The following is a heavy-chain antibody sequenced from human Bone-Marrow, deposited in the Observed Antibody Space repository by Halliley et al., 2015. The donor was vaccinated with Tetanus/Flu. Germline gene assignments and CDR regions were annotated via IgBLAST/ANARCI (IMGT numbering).Heavy chain of an antibody. J-gene: IGHJ4*02. CDR2: IYYSGTT. CDR3: VRGHSYGSGSYYAQD. CDR1: GFSIGSGGYY. V-gene: IGHV4-31*02. D-gene: IGHD3-10*01. Sequence: LRLSCAVSGFSIGSGGYYWSWIRQHPGKGLEWIGYIYYSGTTYYNPSLKSRLTISVDTSKNQFSLKLNSVTAADTAVYFCVRGHSYGSGSYYAQDWGQGTLVTVSS.